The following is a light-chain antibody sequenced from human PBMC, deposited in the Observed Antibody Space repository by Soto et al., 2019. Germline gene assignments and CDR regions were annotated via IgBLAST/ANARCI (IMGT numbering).Light chain of an antibody. V-gene: IGKV3-20*01. J-gene: IGKJ3*01. CDR3: QQYGRSPFT. Sequence: EIVLTQPPGTLSLSPGERATLSCRASQSVSSNNLAWYQQRPGQAPRVVIYGASTRATGIPERFSGSGSGTDFTLTIRRMETEDFAVYYCQQYGRSPFTFGPGTKVDIK. CDR1: QSVSSNN. CDR2: GAS.